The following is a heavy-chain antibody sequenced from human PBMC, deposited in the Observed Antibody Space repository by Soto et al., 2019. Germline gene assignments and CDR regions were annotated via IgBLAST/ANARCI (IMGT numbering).Heavy chain of an antibody. CDR2: ISYDGSNK. Sequence: GGSRRVSWAASGFKSKSNARLSALVLPGKGLEWVAVISYDGSNKYYADSVNGRFTISRDNYKNTLYLQMNSMRAEDTAVYYCARDVVQNGNSTTHIDSFGQGNAVPVS. CDR3: ARDVVQNGNSTTHIDS. CDR1: GFKSKSNA. D-gene: IGHD1-7*01. J-gene: IGHJ5*01. V-gene: IGHV3-30-3*01.